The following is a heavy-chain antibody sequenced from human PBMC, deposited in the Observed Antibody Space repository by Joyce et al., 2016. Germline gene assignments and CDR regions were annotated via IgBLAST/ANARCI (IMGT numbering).Heavy chain of an antibody. CDR2: ISYDGRII. CDR3: ASGSVSAPPLKD. CDR1: GFSFSDTA. D-gene: IGHD6-25*01. Sequence: QVRLVESGGGVVQPGRSLRLSCAVSGFSFSDTAMHWVRQGPGKGLGWVALISYDGRIIYYRDSVKGRFTISRDNSKKTLFLQMNSLTTADTALYFCASGSVSAPPLKDWGQGTLVTVS. J-gene: IGHJ4*02. V-gene: IGHV3-30*04.